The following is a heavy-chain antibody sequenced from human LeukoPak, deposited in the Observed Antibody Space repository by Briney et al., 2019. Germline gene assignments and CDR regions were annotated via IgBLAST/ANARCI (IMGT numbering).Heavy chain of an antibody. V-gene: IGHV3-30*18. CDR1: GFTFSSYG. CDR3: AKEMEFGELTVIDY. J-gene: IGHJ4*02. D-gene: IGHD3-10*01. Sequence: PGGSLRLSCAASGFTFSSYGMHWVRQAPGKGLEWVAVTSYDGSNKYYADSVKGRFTISRDNSKNTLYLQMNSLRAEDTAVYYCAKEMEFGELTVIDYWGQGTLVTVSS. CDR2: TSYDGSNK.